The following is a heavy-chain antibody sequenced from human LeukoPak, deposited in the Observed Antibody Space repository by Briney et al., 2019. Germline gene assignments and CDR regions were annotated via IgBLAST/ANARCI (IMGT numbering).Heavy chain of an antibody. Sequence: GGSHRLSCAASVFTFSSYAMSWVRQAPGKGLEWVSPLSGSGGSTYYADSVKGRFTISRDKSKKTMYLQMNSMREEDTAVYYCAKAYYYDSSGYYPPIDYWGQGTLVTVSS. CDR3: AKAYYYDSSGYYPPIDY. D-gene: IGHD3-22*01. CDR2: LSGSGGST. V-gene: IGHV3-23*01. J-gene: IGHJ4*02. CDR1: VFTFSSYA.